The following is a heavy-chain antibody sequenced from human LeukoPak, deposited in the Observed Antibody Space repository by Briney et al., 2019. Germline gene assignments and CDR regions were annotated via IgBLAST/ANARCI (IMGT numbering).Heavy chain of an antibody. D-gene: IGHD2-8*01. J-gene: IGHJ6*03. CDR1: GSRFTSYW. V-gene: IGHV5-51*01. CDR2: IYPGDSDT. Sequence: GESLQISCQGSGSRFTSYWIGWVRQMPGKGLEWMGIIYPGDSDTRYSPSFQGQVTISADKSISTAYLQWSSLKASDTAMYYCARQVEVYPNYYMDVWGKGTTVTVSS. CDR3: ARQVEVYPNYYMDV.